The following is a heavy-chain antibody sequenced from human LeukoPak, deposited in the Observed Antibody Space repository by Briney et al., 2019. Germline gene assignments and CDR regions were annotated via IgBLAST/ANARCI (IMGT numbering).Heavy chain of an antibody. CDR1: GYSFTSYW. V-gene: IGHV5-51*01. CDR2: IYPGDSDT. Sequence: GESPKISCKGSGYSFTSYWIGWVRQMPGKGLEWMGIIYPGDSDTRYSPSFQGQVTISADKSISTAYLQWSSLKASDTAMYYCARGVVVVAATQLAFDIWGQGTMVTVSS. J-gene: IGHJ3*02. CDR3: ARGVVVVAATQLAFDI. D-gene: IGHD2-15*01.